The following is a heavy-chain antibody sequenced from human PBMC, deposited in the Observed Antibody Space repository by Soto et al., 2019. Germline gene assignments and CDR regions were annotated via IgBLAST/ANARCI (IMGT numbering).Heavy chain of an antibody. CDR3: ARGGNVAARPKYYNYMDV. CDR2: IWYDGSNK. Sequence: QVQLVESGGGVVQPGRSLRLSCAASGFTFSSYGMHWVRQAPGKGLEWVAVIWYDGSNKYYADSVKGRFTISRDNSKNTLYLQMNSLRAEDTAVYYCARGGNVAARPKYYNYMDVWGKGTTVTVSS. CDR1: GFTFSSYG. V-gene: IGHV3-33*01. J-gene: IGHJ6*03. D-gene: IGHD6-6*01.